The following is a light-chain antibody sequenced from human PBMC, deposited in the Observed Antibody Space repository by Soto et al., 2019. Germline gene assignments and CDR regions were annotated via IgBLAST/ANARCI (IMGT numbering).Light chain of an antibody. CDR2: DVS. V-gene: IGLV2-14*01. J-gene: IGLJ1*01. Sequence: QSALTQPASVSASPGQSITISCTGTSSDVGGYNYVSWYQQHPGKAPKRMIYDVSNRPSGVSDRFSGSKSGNTASLTISGLQAEDEADYYCNSYTSSSTHVFGTGTKVTVL. CDR3: NSYTSSSTHV. CDR1: SSDVGGYNY.